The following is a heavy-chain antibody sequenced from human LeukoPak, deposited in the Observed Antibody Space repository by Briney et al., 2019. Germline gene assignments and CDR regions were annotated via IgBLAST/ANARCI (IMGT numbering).Heavy chain of an antibody. CDR1: GFTFSSYA. CDR3: AVTGYYRGYFDY. CDR2: NSGSGGST. D-gene: IGHD3-9*01. Sequence: GGSLRLSCAASGFTFSSYAMSWVRQAPGKGLEWVSANSGSGGSTYYADSVKGRFTISRDNSKNTLYLQMNSLRAEDTAVYYCAVTGYYRGYFDYRGQGTLVTVSS. V-gene: IGHV3-23*01. J-gene: IGHJ4*02.